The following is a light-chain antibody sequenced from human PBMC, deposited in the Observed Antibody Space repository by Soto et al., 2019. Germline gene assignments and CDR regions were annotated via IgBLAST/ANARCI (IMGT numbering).Light chain of an antibody. CDR3: QEYNAWPWT. Sequence: ETVISKSPATRPVSPGESATLSGRASQSVNSHLAWYQQKLGQARRVLSYGASTRATGIPVRFSGSGSGTEFILTISILQSEDFAVYYCQEYNAWPWTFGQGTKVDI. CDR2: GAS. V-gene: IGKV3-15*01. CDR1: QSVNSH. J-gene: IGKJ1*01.